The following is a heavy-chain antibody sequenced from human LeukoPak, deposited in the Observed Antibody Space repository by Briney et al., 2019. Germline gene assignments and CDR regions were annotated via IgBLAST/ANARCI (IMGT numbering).Heavy chain of an antibody. D-gene: IGHD6-6*01. CDR2: IDHSGST. CDR3: ARESIAARNWFDP. Sequence: GSLRLSCAASGFTFSSYEMNWVRQPPGKGLEWIGEIDHSGSTNYNPSLKSRVTISVDTSKNQFSLKLSSVTAADTAVYYCARESIAARNWFDPWGQGTLVTVSS. V-gene: IGHV4-34*01. J-gene: IGHJ5*02. CDR1: GFTFSSYE.